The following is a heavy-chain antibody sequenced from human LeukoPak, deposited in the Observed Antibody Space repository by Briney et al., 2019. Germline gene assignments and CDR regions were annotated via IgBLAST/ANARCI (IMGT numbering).Heavy chain of an antibody. CDR2: INPSGGST. J-gene: IGHJ4*02. CDR3: ARDPYDYVWGSYRYPFDY. D-gene: IGHD3-16*02. Sequence: ASVKVSCKASGYTFTSYYMHWVRQAPGQGLEWMGIINPSGGSTSYAQKFQGRVTMTRDMSTSTVYMELSSLRSEDTAVYYCARDPYDYVWGSYRYPFDYWGQGTLVTVSS. V-gene: IGHV1-46*01. CDR1: GYTFTSYY.